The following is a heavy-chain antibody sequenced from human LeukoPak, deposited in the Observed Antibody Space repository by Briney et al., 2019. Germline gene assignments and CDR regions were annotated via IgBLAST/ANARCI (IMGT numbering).Heavy chain of an antibody. D-gene: IGHD4-17*01. CDR2: ISSSGSST. CDR1: GFTFSNYE. V-gene: IGHV3-48*03. Sequence: SGGSLRLSCATSGFTFSNYEMSWVRQTPGKGLEWVSYISSSGSSTYYADSVKGRFTISRDNSKNTLYLQMNSLRAEDTAVYYCARRGYGDYAPFDYWGQGTLVTVSS. CDR3: ARRGYGDYAPFDY. J-gene: IGHJ4*02.